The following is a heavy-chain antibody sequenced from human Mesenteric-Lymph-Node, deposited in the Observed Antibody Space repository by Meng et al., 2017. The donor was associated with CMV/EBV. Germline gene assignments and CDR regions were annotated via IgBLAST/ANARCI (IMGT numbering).Heavy chain of an antibody. V-gene: IGHV3-23*01. CDR1: GFTFSNYA. D-gene: IGHD1-7*01. J-gene: IGHJ3*02. CDR2: ISGSGGST. CDR3: AKGLITGTTRGAFDI. Sequence: GESLKISCAASGFTFSNYAMSWVRQAPGKGLEWVSAISGSGGSTYYADSVKGRFTISRDNSKNTLYLQMNSLRAEDTAVYYCAKGLITGTTRGAFDIWGQGTMVTVSS.